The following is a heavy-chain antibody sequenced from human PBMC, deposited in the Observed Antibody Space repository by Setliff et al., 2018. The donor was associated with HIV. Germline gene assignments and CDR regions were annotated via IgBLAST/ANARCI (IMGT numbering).Heavy chain of an antibody. CDR2: VNPNSGDA. CDR1: GYTFTGHY. Sequence: ASVKVSCKASGYTFTGHYLHWVRQAPGQGPEWLGWVNPNSGDAIYAQNFQGRVTMTMDTSINAAYMELRGLRSDDTAVYYCARNFGLSPSGKYYYYYGMDIWGQGTTVTVSS. J-gene: IGHJ6*02. V-gene: IGHV1-2*02. CDR3: ARNFGLSPSGKYYYYYGMDI. D-gene: IGHD3-10*01.